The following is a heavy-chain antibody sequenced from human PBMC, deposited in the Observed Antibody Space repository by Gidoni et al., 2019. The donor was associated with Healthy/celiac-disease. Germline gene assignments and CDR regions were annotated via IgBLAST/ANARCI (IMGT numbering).Heavy chain of an antibody. V-gene: IGHV3-66*01. CDR3: ARDIRGPEYSSSDWFDP. J-gene: IGHJ5*02. Sequence: EVQLVESGGGLVQPGGSLRLSCAASGFTVSSNYMSWVRQAPGKGLEWVSVIYSGGSTYYADSVKGRFTISRDNSKNTLYLQMNSLRAEDTAVYYCARDIRGPEYSSSDWFDPWGQGTLVTVSS. D-gene: IGHD6-6*01. CDR1: GFTVSSNY. CDR2: IYSGGST.